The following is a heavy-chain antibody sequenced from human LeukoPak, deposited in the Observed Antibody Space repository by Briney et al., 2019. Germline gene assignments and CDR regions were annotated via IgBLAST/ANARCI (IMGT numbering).Heavy chain of an antibody. CDR3: ARSGGLQKFDY. CDR1: EFTFSNYA. Sequence: GGSLRLSCAASEFTFSNYALHWVRQAPGKGLQWVAVTSYDGNTIHYADSVKGRFIISRDTSKNTLYLQMNSLRAEDTAVYYCARSGGLQKFDYWGQGTLVTVSS. CDR2: TSYDGNTI. J-gene: IGHJ4*02. V-gene: IGHV3-30-3*01. D-gene: IGHD4-11*01.